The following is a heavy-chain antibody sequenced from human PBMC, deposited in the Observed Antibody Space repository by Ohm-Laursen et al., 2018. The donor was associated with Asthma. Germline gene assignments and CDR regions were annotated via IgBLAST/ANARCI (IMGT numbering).Heavy chain of an antibody. CDR1: GFTFSSYI. CDR3: ARDSFGLATD. J-gene: IGHJ4*02. CDR2: ISSSGSTI. D-gene: IGHD3-3*01. Sequence: GTLSLTCAASGFTFSSYIMNWVRQAPGKGLEWVSYISSSGSTIYYADSVKGRFTISRDNAKNSLYLQMNSLRAEDTAVYYCARDSFGLATDWGQGTLVTVSS. V-gene: IGHV3-48*04.